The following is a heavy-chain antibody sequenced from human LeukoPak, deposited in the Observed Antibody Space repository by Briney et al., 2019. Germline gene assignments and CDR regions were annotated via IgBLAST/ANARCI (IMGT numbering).Heavy chain of an antibody. J-gene: IGHJ4*02. CDR2: ISGTGGST. CDR3: AKFELYSYDSNAYSDF. D-gene: IGHD3-22*01. CDR1: GFTFSSYG. Sequence: GGTLRLSCAASGFTFSSYGMSWVRQAPGKGLEWVSAISGTGGSTYYADSVKGRFTISRDNSKNTLYLQMNSLRPEDTAVYYCAKFELYSYDSNAYSDFWGQGTLVTVSS. V-gene: IGHV3-23*01.